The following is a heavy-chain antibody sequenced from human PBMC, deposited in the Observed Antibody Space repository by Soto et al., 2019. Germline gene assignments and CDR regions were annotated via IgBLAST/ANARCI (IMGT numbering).Heavy chain of an antibody. J-gene: IGHJ4*02. CDR3: VSGIQLSPRRINNGYSG. D-gene: IGHD5-18*01. V-gene: IGHV1-69*12. CDR1: GGTFSTYA. CDR2: IIPMFGTA. Sequence: QVQLVQSGAEVKKPESSVKVSCKAPGGTFSTYAISWVRQAPGQGLEWMGGIIPMFGTANYAQRFQDRVTITADVSTNSVYMELSSLRYEDTAVYFCVSGIQLSPRRINNGYSGWGQGTLVTVSS.